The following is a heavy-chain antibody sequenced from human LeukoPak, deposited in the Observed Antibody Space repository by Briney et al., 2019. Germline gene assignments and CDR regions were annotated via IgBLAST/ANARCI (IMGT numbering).Heavy chain of an antibody. J-gene: IGHJ5*02. D-gene: IGHD6-25*01. CDR3: ARAGSALVGFDL. V-gene: IGHV1-69*04. CDR2: IIPIFGIA. CDR1: VCTFSSYA. Sequence: GASVKVSCKASVCTFSSYAISWVRQAPGQGLEWVGRIIPIFGIANYAQKFQGRVTITADKSTSTAYMELSSLRAEDTAVYYCARAGSALVGFDLWGQGTLVTVSS.